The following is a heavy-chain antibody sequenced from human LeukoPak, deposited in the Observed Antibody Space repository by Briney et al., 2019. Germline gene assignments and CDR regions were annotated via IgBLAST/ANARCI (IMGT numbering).Heavy chain of an antibody. V-gene: IGHV4-4*02. D-gene: IGHD3-22*01. CDR1: GGSISSDNW. Sequence: PSETLSLTCSVSGGSISSDNWWSWVRQPPGKGLEWIGEVHRSGITNQNPSLKSRITISLDKSKNQFSLRLNSVTAADTAVYYCAARDYYDSRGYFDYWGQGMLVTVSS. J-gene: IGHJ4*02. CDR3: AARDYYDSRGYFDY. CDR2: VHRSGIT.